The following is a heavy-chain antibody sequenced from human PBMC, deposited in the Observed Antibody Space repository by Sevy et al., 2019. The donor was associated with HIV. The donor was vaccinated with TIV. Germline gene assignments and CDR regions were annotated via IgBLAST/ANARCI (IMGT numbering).Heavy chain of an antibody. CDR1: GYTFTTYG. D-gene: IGHD6-19*01. Sequence: ASLKVSCKASGYTFTTYGISWVRQAPGQGLEWMGWIGAYNGNTNYAQKFQGRVTMTTDTSTSTAYMELRSLRSDDAAVYFCARGSSVWYTHFDYWGQGTLVTVSS. CDR2: IGAYNGNT. J-gene: IGHJ4*02. V-gene: IGHV1-18*01. CDR3: ARGSSVWYTHFDY.